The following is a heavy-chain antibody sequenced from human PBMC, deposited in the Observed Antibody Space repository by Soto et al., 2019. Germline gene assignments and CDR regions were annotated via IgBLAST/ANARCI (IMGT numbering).Heavy chain of an antibody. CDR1: GFTFSSYA. CDR2: TSVSGNST. CDR3: AKDMYSRLYMLDY. Sequence: GGSLRLSCAASGFTFSSYAMSRVRQAPGKGLEWVSATSVSGNSTFSEASVKGRFTISRDTTKNTLYLQMNSVRAEDTAVYYCAKDMYSRLYMLDYWGQGTLVTVSS. J-gene: IGHJ4*02. D-gene: IGHD4-4*01. V-gene: IGHV3-23*02.